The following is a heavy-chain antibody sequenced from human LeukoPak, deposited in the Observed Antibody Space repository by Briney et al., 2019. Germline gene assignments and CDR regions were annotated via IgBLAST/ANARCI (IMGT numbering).Heavy chain of an antibody. V-gene: IGHV3-21*01. CDR1: GFTFSSYS. CDR3: ASTPYYYDSSGYRNFDY. CDR2: ISSSSSYI. Sequence: GGSLRLSCAASGFTFSSYSMNWVRQAPGKGLEWVSSISSSSSYIYYADSAKGRFTISRDNAKNSLYLQMNSLRAEDTAVYYCASTPYYYDSSGYRNFDYWGQGTLVTVSS. D-gene: IGHD3-22*01. J-gene: IGHJ4*02.